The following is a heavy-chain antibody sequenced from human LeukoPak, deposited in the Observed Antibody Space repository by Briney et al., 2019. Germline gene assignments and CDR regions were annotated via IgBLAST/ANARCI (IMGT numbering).Heavy chain of an antibody. CDR1: GGSLSSYY. J-gene: IGHJ4*02. Sequence: SETLSLTCTVSGGSLSSYYWSWIRQPPGKGLEWIGYIYDSGNTNYSPSLKSRVTISVDTSKNQFSLKLGSVTAADTAVYYCVRHPPTSPFDYWGQGTLVTVSS. CDR3: VRHPPTSPFDY. CDR2: IYDSGNT. V-gene: IGHV4-59*08. D-gene: IGHD2/OR15-2a*01.